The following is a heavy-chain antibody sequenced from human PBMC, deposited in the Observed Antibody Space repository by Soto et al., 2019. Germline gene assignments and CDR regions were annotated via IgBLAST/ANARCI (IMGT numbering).Heavy chain of an antibody. J-gene: IGHJ4*02. D-gene: IGHD1-26*01. CDR2: ISNDGSNK. CDR1: GFTFSNYG. CDR3: AKEGGLSGSYYISSSYYFDY. V-gene: IGHV3-30*18. Sequence: GSLRLSCVVSGFTFSNYGMHWVRQAPGKGLEWVAVISNDGSNKNSADSVKGRFTISRDNSKNTLYLQMNSLRAEDTSVYYCAKEGGLSGSYYISSSYYFDYWGQGTLVTVSS.